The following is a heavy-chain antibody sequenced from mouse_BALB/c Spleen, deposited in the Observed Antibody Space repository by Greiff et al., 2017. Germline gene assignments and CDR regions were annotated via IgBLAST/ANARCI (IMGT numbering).Heavy chain of an antibody. CDR2: IDPANGNT. CDR1: GFNIKDTY. J-gene: IGHJ3*01. Sequence: VQLQQSGAELVKPGASVKLSCTASGFNIKDTYMHWVKQRPEQGLEWIGRIDPANGNTKYDPKFQGKATITADTSSNTAYLQLSSLTSEDTAVYYCAKSYDYDPFAYWGQGTLVTVSA. D-gene: IGHD2-4*01. CDR3: AKSYDYDPFAY. V-gene: IGHV14-3*02.